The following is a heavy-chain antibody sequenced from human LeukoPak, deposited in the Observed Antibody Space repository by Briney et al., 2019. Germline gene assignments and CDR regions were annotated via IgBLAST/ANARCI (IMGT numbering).Heavy chain of an antibody. D-gene: IGHD3-10*01. CDR3: ARLPRGISFEF. CDR1: GGSISSYY. J-gene: IGHJ4*02. CDR2: IYTSGST. V-gene: IGHV4-4*07. Sequence: SETLSLTCTVSGGSISSYYWSWIRQPAGKGLEWIGRIYTSGSTNYNPSLKSRVTMSVDMSKNQFSLKLSSVTAADPAVYYLARLPRGISFEFWGQGTLVTVSS.